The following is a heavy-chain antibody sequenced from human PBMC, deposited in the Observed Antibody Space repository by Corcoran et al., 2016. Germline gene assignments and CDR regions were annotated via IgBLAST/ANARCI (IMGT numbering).Heavy chain of an antibody. Sequence: EVQLVESGGGLVQPGRSLRLSCTAYGFTFGDYDMSWFRQAPGKGLEWVGFIRSKAYGGTTEYAASVKGRFTISRDDSKSIAYLQMNSLKTEDTAVYYGTRVLSGGSGSYLWGQGTLITVSS. CDR2: IRSKAYGGTT. J-gene: IGHJ4*02. D-gene: IGHD1-26*01. CDR3: TRVLSGGSGSYL. CDR1: GFTFGDYD. V-gene: IGHV3-49*03.